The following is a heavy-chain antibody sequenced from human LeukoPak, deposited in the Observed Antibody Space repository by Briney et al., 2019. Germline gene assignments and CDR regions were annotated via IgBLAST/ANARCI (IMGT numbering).Heavy chain of an antibody. V-gene: IGHV3-23*01. Sequence: GGSLRLSCAASGFTFSSYAMTWVRQAPGKGLEWVSLIGSSGGSAYYADSVKGRFTISRDNFNHTLSLQMNSLRVEDTAIYYCVKDIQLSTWGLGTMVTVSS. CDR1: GFTFSSYA. CDR3: VKDIQLST. CDR2: IGSSGGSA. D-gene: IGHD5-24*01. J-gene: IGHJ3*01.